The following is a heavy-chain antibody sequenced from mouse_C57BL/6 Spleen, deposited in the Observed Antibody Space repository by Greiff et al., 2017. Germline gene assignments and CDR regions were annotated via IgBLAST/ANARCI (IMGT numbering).Heavy chain of an antibody. Sequence: QVHVKQSGTELVKPGASVKLSCKASGYTFTSYWMHWVKQRPGQGLEWIGNINPSNGGTNYNEKFKSKATLTVDKSSSTAYMQLSSLTSEDSAVYYCARSQTGTSLAYWGQGTLVTVSA. CDR1: GYTFTSYW. CDR2: INPSNGGT. D-gene: IGHD4-1*01. V-gene: IGHV1-53*01. J-gene: IGHJ3*01. CDR3: ARSQTGTSLAY.